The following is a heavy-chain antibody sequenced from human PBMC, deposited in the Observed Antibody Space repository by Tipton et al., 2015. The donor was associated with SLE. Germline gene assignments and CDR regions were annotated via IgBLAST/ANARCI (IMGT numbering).Heavy chain of an antibody. J-gene: IGHJ6*02. CDR1: GGSISSGFYY. V-gene: IGHV4-61*02. Sequence: TLSLTCSVSGGSISSGFYYWTWVRQPAGKGLEWIGRISSTGITHYNPSLKSRVTISMDSSKSQFSLKLNYVTAADTAVYYCARFRDEYYYYAMDVWGQGTTVTVSS. CDR2: ISSTGIT. CDR3: ARFRDEYYYYAMDV.